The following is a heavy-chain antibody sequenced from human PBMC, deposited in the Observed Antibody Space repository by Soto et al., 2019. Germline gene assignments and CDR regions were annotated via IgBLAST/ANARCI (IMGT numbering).Heavy chain of an antibody. Sequence: PGGSLRLSCAASGFTFSSYAMSWVRQAPGKGLEWVSAISGSGGNAYYADSVKGRFTISRDNAKNSLYLQMNSLRAEYTAVYYCARVITSSGWYEDYCGQGTLVTVSS. J-gene: IGHJ4*02. V-gene: IGHV3-23*01. D-gene: IGHD6-19*01. CDR1: GFTFSSYA. CDR3: ARVITSSGWYEDY. CDR2: ISGSGGNA.